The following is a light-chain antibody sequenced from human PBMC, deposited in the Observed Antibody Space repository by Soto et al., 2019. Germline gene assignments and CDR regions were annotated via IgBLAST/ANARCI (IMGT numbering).Light chain of an antibody. J-gene: IGKJ1*01. CDR2: ATS. Sequence: DNVMTQSPDTLSLSPGGRATLSCRASRIIGHNYLAWYQQKRGQPPRLLIYATSTRATGIPDRFSGSGSVTNFTLTISRLEPEDFAVYYCQQFGISPWTFGQGTKVEIK. CDR1: RIIGHNY. V-gene: IGKV3-20*01. CDR3: QQFGISPWT.